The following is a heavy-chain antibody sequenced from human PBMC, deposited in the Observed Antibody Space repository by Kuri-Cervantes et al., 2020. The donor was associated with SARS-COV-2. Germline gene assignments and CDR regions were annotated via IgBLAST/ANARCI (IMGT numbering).Heavy chain of an antibody. CDR1: GFTFSSSA. CDR2: IRSKANSYAT. D-gene: IGHD2-8*01. V-gene: IGHV3-73*01. J-gene: IGHJ4*02. Sequence: GGSLRLSCAASGFTFSSSAMHWVRRASGKGLEWVGRIRSKANSYATAYAASVKGRFTISRDDSKNTAYLQMNSLKTEDTAVYYCTRQGVDYWGQGTLVTVSS. CDR3: TRQGVDY.